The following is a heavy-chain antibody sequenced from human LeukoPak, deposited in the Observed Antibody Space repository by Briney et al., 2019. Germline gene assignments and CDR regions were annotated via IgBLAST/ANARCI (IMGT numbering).Heavy chain of an antibody. CDR3: ARNRAVALHDY. J-gene: IGHJ4*02. CDR1: GGSFSGYY. Sequence: SETLSLTCAVYGGSFSGYYWCWIRQPPGKGLEWIGEINHSGSTNYNPSLKSRVTISVDTSKNQFSLKPSSVTAADTAVYYCARNRAVALHDYWGQGTLVTVSS. V-gene: IGHV4-34*01. D-gene: IGHD6-19*01. CDR2: INHSGST.